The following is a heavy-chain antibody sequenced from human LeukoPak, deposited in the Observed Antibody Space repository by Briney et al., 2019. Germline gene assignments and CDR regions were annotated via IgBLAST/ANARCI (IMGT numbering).Heavy chain of an antibody. CDR2: ISGTGTYI. CDR1: GFTFSTYS. V-gene: IGHV3-21*01. CDR3: ARGQSYGWFDP. J-gene: IGHJ5*02. D-gene: IGHD5-18*01. Sequence: PGGSLRLSCAASGFTFSTYSMNWVRQAPGKGLEWVSSISGTGTYIYYADSVKGRVTVSGDNAQNSLYLQMNSLRAEDTAIYYCARGQSYGWFDPWGQGTLVTVSS.